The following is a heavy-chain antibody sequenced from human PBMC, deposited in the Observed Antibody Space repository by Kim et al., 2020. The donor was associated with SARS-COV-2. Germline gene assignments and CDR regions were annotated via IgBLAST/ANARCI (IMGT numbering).Heavy chain of an antibody. CDR3: ARGLFIDY. CDR2: IKQNGSEK. V-gene: IGHV3-7*05. CDR1: GFTFSHSW. J-gene: IGHJ4*02. D-gene: IGHD2-21*01. Sequence: GGSLRLSCAASGFTFSHSWMTWVRQAPGKGLEWVANIKQNGSEKYYVDSVKGRFTISRDNAKNSVYLQMNSLRAEDTAVYYCARGLFIDYWGQGTLVTVS.